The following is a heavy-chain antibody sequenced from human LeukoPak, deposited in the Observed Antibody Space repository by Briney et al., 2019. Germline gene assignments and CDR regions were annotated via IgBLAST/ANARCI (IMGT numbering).Heavy chain of an antibody. Sequence: GGSLRLSCAASGFTFSSYAMHWVRQAPGKGLEWVAVISYDGSNKYYADSVKGRFTISRDNSKNTLYLQMNSLRAEDTAVYYCARDLGYGDYVWFDPWGQGTLVTVSS. J-gene: IGHJ5*02. D-gene: IGHD4-17*01. CDR1: GFTFSSYA. V-gene: IGHV3-30*04. CDR2: ISYDGSNK. CDR3: ARDLGYGDYVWFDP.